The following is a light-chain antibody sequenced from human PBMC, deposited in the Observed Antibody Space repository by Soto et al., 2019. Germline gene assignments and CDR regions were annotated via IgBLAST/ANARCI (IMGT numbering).Light chain of an antibody. Sequence: QSALTQPASVSGSPGQSITISCTGTSSDVGGYNYVSWYQQHPGKAPKLMIYDVNNRPSGVSNRFSGSQSGNTASLTISGLQAEDEADYYCSSYTTSSLVVFGGGTKVTVL. CDR2: DVN. V-gene: IGLV2-14*03. J-gene: IGLJ2*01. CDR3: SSYTTSSLVV. CDR1: SSDVGGYNY.